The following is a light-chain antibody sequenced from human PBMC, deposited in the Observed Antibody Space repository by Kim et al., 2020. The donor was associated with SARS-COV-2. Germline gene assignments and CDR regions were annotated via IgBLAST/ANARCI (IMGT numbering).Light chain of an antibody. V-gene: IGKV3-20*01. Sequence: CPGKSPPAPSRPSQVVGSSNLAGYQQKQAQPPGPLIYGVTGGAAGIPERCSGGGWGTDLTLTMSRLEPEDFAGYYCKEYGSSPWTFGQGTKVDIK. J-gene: IGKJ1*01. CDR1: QVVGSSN. CDR2: GVT. CDR3: KEYGSSPWT.